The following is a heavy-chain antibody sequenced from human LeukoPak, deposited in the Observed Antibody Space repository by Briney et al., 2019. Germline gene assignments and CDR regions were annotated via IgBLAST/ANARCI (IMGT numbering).Heavy chain of an antibody. V-gene: IGHV1-2*02. CDR1: GYTFTGYY. CDR2: INPNSGGT. J-gene: IGHJ4*02. CDR3: ARADGWLQSYDY. Sequence: ASVKVSCKASGYTFTGYYMHWVRQAPGQGLGWMGWINPNSGGTNYAQKFQGRVTMTRDTSISTAYMELSRLRSDDTAVYYCARADGWLQSYDYWGQGTLVTVSS. D-gene: IGHD5-12*01.